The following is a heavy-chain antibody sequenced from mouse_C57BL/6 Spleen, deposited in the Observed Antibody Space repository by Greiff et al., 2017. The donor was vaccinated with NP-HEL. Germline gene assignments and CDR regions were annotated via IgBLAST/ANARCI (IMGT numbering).Heavy chain of an antibody. CDR3: ARPGDWKGNAMGY. V-gene: IGHV5-17*01. CDR2: ISSGSSTI. CDR1: GFTFSDYG. Sequence: EVKLMESGGGLVKPGGSLKLSCAASGFTFSDYGMNWVRQAPEKGLEWVAYISSGSSTIYYADTVKGRFTISRDNAMNTLFLQRTSLRSEDTAMYYCARPGDWKGNAMGYWGQGTSVTVSS. J-gene: IGHJ4*01.